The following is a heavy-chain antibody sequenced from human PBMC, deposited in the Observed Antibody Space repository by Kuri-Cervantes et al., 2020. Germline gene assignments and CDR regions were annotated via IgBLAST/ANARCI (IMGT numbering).Heavy chain of an antibody. CDR3: ARVDTMIALGFDY. D-gene: IGHD3-22*01. Sequence: ASVKVSCKASGYTFSYYAITWVRQAPGHGLEWMGWISPNNGNTNYAQKFQDRVTMTADTSTNTAFMDLRSLRSDDTAVYYCARVDTMIALGFDYWGQGTLVTVSS. CDR2: ISPNNGNT. V-gene: IGHV1-18*01. CDR1: GYTFSYYA. J-gene: IGHJ4*02.